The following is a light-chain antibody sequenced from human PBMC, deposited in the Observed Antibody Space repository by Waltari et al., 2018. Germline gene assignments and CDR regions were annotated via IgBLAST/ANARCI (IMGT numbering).Light chain of an antibody. CDR2: GAS. CDR1: QSFSRA. J-gene: IGKJ1*01. V-gene: IGKV3-20*01. Sequence: IVLTKPPGTLPFSPGARSTLPCRASQSFSRALAWYQQKPGQAPKLLIYGASTRATGIPDRFTGSGSGTDFSLTISSLEPEDFAIYFCQHYVRLPATFGQGTKVEIK. CDR3: QHYVRLPAT.